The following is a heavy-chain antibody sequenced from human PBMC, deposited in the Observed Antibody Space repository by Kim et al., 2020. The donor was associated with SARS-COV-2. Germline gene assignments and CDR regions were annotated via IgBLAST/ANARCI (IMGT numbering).Heavy chain of an antibody. CDR1: GGTLSSYA. CDR2: IIPILGIA. D-gene: IGHD3-10*01. Sequence: SVKVSCKDSGGTLSSYAIRGVRQAPGQGLEWMGRIIPILGIAKYAQKLQGRVTITADKSTSKAYMELRSLRSEDTAVYYCEREWAYGSGSDRYYYYGMDVWGQGTTVTVSS. V-gene: IGHV1-69*04. J-gene: IGHJ6*02. CDR3: EREWAYGSGSDRYYYYGMDV.